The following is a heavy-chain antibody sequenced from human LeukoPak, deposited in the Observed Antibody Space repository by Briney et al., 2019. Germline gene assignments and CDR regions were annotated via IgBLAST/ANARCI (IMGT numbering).Heavy chain of an antibody. CDR3: ARAPGYSGYDYVGYFDY. D-gene: IGHD5-12*01. Sequence: GASVKVSCKASGGTFSSYAISWVRQAPGQGLEWMGGIIPIFGTANYAQKFQGRVTITADESTSTAYTELSSLRSEDTAVYYCARAPGYSGYDYVGYFDYWGQGTLVTVSS. J-gene: IGHJ4*02. CDR2: IIPIFGTA. CDR1: GGTFSSYA. V-gene: IGHV1-69*13.